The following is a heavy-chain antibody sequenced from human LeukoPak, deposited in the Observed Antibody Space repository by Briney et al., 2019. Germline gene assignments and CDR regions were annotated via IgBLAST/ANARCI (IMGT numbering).Heavy chain of an antibody. CDR2: TYHSGST. CDR3: ARAVYYDSSGYYHNFDY. Sequence: SETLSLTCAVSGYSISSGYYWGWIRQPPGKGLEWIGSTYHSGSTYYNPSLKSRVTISVDTSKNQFSLKLSSVTAADTAVYYCARAVYYDSSGYYHNFDYWGQGTLVTVSS. V-gene: IGHV4-38-2*01. J-gene: IGHJ4*02. CDR1: GYSISSGYY. D-gene: IGHD3-22*01.